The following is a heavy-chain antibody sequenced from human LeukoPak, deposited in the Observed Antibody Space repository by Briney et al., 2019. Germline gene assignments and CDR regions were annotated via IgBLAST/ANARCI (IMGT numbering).Heavy chain of an antibody. D-gene: IGHD6-13*01. CDR1: GGSFRGYY. Sequence: LETPSLTRAVCGGSFRGYYWCWIPEPLGKGLECSGEINHSGSTNYNPSLKCRVTISVDTSKNQFSLKLSSVTAADTAVYYCARRAIAASGTSSLGYWGQGTLVTVSP. CDR2: INHSGST. CDR3: ARRAIAASGTSSLGY. J-gene: IGHJ4*02. V-gene: IGHV4-34*01.